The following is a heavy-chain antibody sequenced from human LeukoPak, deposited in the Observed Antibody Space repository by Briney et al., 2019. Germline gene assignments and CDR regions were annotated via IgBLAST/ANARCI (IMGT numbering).Heavy chain of an antibody. CDR3: ARDYGDYIV. D-gene: IGHD4-17*01. CDR2: IYYSGST. Sequence: SETLSLTCTVSGVSVSSGSDDWRWIRQPPGKGLEWIGYIYYSGSTNYNPSLKSRVTISVDTSKNQFSPKLSSVTAADTAVYYCARDYGDYIVWGQGTLVTVSS. V-gene: IGHV4-61*01. J-gene: IGHJ4*02. CDR1: GVSVSSGSDD.